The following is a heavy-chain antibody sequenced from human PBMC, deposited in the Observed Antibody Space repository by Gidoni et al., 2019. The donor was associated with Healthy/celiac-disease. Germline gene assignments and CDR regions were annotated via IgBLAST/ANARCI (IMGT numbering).Heavy chain of an antibody. J-gene: IGHJ5*02. CDR1: GGSISSSY. CDR2: IYYSGST. D-gene: IGHD4-4*01. Sequence: QVQLQESGPGLVKPSETLSLTCTVSGGSISSSYWSWIRQPPGKGLEWIGYIYYSGSTNYNPSLKSRVTISVDTSKNQFSLKLSSVTAADTAVYYCARSFHVNYSNYEGYQFDPWGQGTLVTVSS. CDR3: ARSFHVNYSNYEGYQFDP. V-gene: IGHV4-59*01.